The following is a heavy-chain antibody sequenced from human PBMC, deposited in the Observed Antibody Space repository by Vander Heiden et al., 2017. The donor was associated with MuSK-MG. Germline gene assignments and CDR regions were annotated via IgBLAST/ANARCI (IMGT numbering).Heavy chain of an antibody. CDR2: TSGSSGTI. CDR3: ARNEWLDY. V-gene: IGHV3-48*01. J-gene: IGHJ4*02. D-gene: IGHD6-19*01. CDR1: GFTFSSYS. Sequence: EVQLVESGGGLVQPGGSLSLSCAASGFTFSSYSMNWVRQPPGRGLEWLSYTSGSSGTIYYADSVKGRFTISRDNAKNSLYLQMNSLRAEDTAIYYCARNEWLDYCGQGTLVTVSS.